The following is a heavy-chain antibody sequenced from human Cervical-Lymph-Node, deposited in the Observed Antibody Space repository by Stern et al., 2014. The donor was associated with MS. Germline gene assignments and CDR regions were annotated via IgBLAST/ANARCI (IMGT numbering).Heavy chain of an antibody. V-gene: IGHV3-33*01. Sequence: VQLVESGGGVVKPGRSLRLSCAASGFSFSRYAMHWVRQAPGQGLEWVALIWYDVSNQYYADSVTGRFTISRDNFKNTLYLQMNSLRAEDTAVYYCASAYSSSHYYFDYWGQGTLVTVSS. J-gene: IGHJ4*02. CDR1: GFSFSRYA. CDR2: IWYDVSNQ. D-gene: IGHD6-13*01. CDR3: ASAYSSSHYYFDY.